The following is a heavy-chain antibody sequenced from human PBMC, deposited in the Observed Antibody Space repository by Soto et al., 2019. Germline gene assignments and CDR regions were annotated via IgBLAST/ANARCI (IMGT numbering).Heavy chain of an antibody. Sequence: LRLSCAASGFTFSSYAMSWVRQAPGKGLEWVSAISGSGGSTYYADSVKGRFTISRDNSKNTLYLQMNSLRAEDTAVYYCAKRIVMVTAILHRGVWGQGTTVTVSS. CDR1: GFTFSSYA. CDR3: AKRIVMVTAILHRGV. D-gene: IGHD2-21*02. J-gene: IGHJ6*02. CDR2: ISGSGGST. V-gene: IGHV3-23*01.